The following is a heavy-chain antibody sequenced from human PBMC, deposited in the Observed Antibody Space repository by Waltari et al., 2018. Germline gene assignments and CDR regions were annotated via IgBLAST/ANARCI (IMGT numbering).Heavy chain of an antibody. CDR2: IRYDGSNK. CDR1: GFTFSSYG. D-gene: IGHD3-22*01. CDR3: AKTQDYYDSSGYYYAGIDY. V-gene: IGHV3-30*02. Sequence: QVQLVESGGGVVQPGGSLRLSCAASGFTFSSYGMHWVRQAPGKGLEWVAFIRYDGSNKYYADSVKGRFTISRDNSKNTLYLQMNSLRAEDTAVYYCAKTQDYYDSSGYYYAGIDYWGQGTLVTVSS. J-gene: IGHJ4*02.